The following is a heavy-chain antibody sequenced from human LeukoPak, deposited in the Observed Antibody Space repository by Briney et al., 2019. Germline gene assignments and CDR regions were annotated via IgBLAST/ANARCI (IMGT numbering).Heavy chain of an antibody. CDR1: GFNFSSYG. CDR3: ARESGAFCPFGY. J-gene: IGHJ4*02. Sequence: GRSLRLSCAASGFNFSSYGMHWVRQAPGKGLEWVTSIWFDGSNIHYADSVKGRVIISRDNSKSALYLQMNSLRAEDTAIYYCARESGAFCPFGYWGQGTLVIVPS. V-gene: IGHV3-33*01. CDR2: IWFDGSNI. D-gene: IGHD1-26*01.